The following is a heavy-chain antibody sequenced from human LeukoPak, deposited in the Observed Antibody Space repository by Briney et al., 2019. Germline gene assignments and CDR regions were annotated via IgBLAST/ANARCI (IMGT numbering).Heavy chain of an antibody. CDR2: IYGSGST. CDR1: GGSISSYYY. Sequence: SETLSLTCTVSGGSISSYYYWNWIRHPPGKGLEWIGHIYGSGSTNYNPSLKSRVTLSVDTSKNQFSLKLSSVTAADTAVYYCAREGTSGTHLNWFDPWGQGTLVTVSS. J-gene: IGHJ5*02. CDR3: AREGTSGTHLNWFDP. V-gene: IGHV4-59*01. D-gene: IGHD1-1*01.